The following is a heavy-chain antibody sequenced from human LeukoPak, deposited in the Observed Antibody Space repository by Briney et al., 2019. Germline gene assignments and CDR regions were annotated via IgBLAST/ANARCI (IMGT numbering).Heavy chain of an antibody. CDR1: GFTFSSYA. D-gene: IGHD3-22*01. V-gene: IGHV3-23*01. CDR2: ISGSGGST. J-gene: IGHJ5*02. Sequence: GGSLRLSCAAFGFTFSSYAMSWVRQAPGKGLEWVSAISGSGGSTYYADSVKGRFTISRDNSKNTLYLQMNSLRAEDTAVYYCAKDRTYYYDSSSTWGQGTLVTVSS. CDR3: AKDRTYYYDSSST.